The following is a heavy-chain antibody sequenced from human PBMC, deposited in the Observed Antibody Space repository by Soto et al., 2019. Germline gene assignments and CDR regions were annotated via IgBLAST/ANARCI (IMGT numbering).Heavy chain of an antibody. CDR1: GFTVSNNY. D-gene: IGHD3-16*01. CDR3: AGGGGGGGY. V-gene: IGHV3-53*01. CDR2: IYSGGYT. Sequence: EVQLVESGGGLIQPGGSLRLSCAVSGFTVSNNYMSWVRQAPGKGLEGVSVIYSGGYTAYGDSVKGRFTISRDNSKNNLYFQMNILGAAEAAFFFWAGGGGGGGYWGQGTLVTVSS. J-gene: IGHJ4*02.